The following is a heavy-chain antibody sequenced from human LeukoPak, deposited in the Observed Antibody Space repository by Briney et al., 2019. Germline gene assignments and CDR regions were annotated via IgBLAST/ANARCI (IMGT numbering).Heavy chain of an antibody. Sequence: SETLSLTCAVYGGSFSGYYWSWIRQPPGKGLEWIGEINHSGSTNYNPSLKSRVTISVDTSKNQFSLKLSSVTAADTAVYYCARDVMVSPFDYWGQGTLVTVSS. CDR1: GGSFSGYY. CDR3: ARDVMVSPFDY. J-gene: IGHJ4*02. V-gene: IGHV4-34*01. CDR2: INHSGST. D-gene: IGHD3-10*01.